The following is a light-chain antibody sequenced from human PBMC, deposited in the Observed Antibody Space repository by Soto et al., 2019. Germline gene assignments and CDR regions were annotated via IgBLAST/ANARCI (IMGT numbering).Light chain of an antibody. CDR2: DAS. Sequence: EIVLTQSPATLSWSPGERANLSCRASQSVSSYLAWYQQKPGQAPRLLIYDASNRATGIPARFSGSGSGTDFTLTISSLEPEDFAVYYCQQRSNWPPITCGQGTRLEIK. V-gene: IGKV3-11*01. CDR1: QSVSSY. J-gene: IGKJ5*01. CDR3: QQRSNWPPIT.